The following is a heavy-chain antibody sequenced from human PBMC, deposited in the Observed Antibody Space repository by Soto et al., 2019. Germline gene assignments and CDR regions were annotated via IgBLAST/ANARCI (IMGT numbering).Heavy chain of an antibody. CDR3: ARDALLRFLEWLPDY. D-gene: IGHD3-3*01. CDR1: GFTFSSYG. CDR2: IWYDGSNK. Sequence: QVQLVESGGGVVQPGRSLRLSCAASGFTFSSYGMHWVRQAPGKGLEWVAVIWYDGSNKYYADSVKGRFTISRDKSKNTLYLQMNSLRAEDTAVYYCARDALLRFLEWLPDYWGQGTLVTVSS. V-gene: IGHV3-33*01. J-gene: IGHJ4*02.